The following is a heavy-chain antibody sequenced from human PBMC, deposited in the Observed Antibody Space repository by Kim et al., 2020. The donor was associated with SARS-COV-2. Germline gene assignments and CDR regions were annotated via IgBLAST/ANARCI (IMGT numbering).Heavy chain of an antibody. J-gene: IGHJ6*02. CDR3: ARAAGIVATIPDYYYGMDV. CDR1: GGTFSSYA. V-gene: IGHV1-69*13. Sequence: SVKVSCKASGGTFSSYAISWVRQAPGQGLEWMGGIIPIFGTANYAQKFQGRVTITADESTSTAYMELSSLRSEDTAVYYCARAAGIVATIPDYYYGMDVWGQGTTVTVSS. D-gene: IGHD5-12*01. CDR2: IIPIFGTA.